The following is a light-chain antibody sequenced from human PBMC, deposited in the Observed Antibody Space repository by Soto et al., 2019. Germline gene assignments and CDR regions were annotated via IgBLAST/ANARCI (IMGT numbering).Light chain of an antibody. V-gene: IGKV3-15*01. CDR2: GAS. CDR1: QSVSCD. J-gene: IGKJ1*01. Sequence: EIGMTQSPATLSVSPGERVTLSSSASQSVSCDLAWYQQKPGQAPRLLIYGASTRATGIPARFSGSGSGTDFPLTVSSLQSEDIVVYCCQQYNTGPPWTFGHGTRVEVK. CDR3: QQYNTGPPWT.